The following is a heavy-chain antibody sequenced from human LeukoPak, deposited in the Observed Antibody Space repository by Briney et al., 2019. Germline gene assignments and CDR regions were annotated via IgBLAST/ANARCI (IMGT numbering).Heavy chain of an antibody. J-gene: IGHJ4*02. V-gene: IGHV3-23*01. CDR2: ISGSGGST. CDR1: GFTFDDYG. Sequence: GGSLRLSCGDSGFTFDDYGMSWVRQAPGNGLEWVSAISGSGGSTYYADSVKGRFTISRDNSKNTLYLQMNSLRAEDTAVYYCTSGLYGINSVVRDFWGQGTLVTVSS. D-gene: IGHD4-23*01. CDR3: TSGLYGINSVVRDF.